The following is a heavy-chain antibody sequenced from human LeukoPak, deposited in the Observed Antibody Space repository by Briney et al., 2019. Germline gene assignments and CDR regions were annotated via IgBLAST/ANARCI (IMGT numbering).Heavy chain of an antibody. CDR2: ISAYNGNT. D-gene: IGHD3-10*01. CDR1: GYTFTSYG. Sequence: ASVKVSCKASGYTFTSYGISWVRQAPGQGLEWMGWISAYNGNTNYAQKLQGRVTMTTDTSTSTAYMELRSLRSDDTAVYYCARVWHYYGSGSYDAFDIWGQGTMVTVSS. J-gene: IGHJ3*02. CDR3: ARVWHYYGSGSYDAFDI. V-gene: IGHV1-18*01.